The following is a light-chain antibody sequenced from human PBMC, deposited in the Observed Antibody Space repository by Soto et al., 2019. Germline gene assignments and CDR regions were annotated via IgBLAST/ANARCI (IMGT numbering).Light chain of an antibody. CDR3: QQYKSYSYT. V-gene: IGKV1-5*01. J-gene: IGKJ2*01. CDR2: DAS. Sequence: DIQMTQSPSILSASVGDRVTITCRASQSISNWLAWYQQKPGRAPKVLIYDASSLQSGVPSRFRGSGSGTEFTLTISSLQPDDIATYYCQQYKSYSYTFGQGTNLEI. CDR1: QSISNW.